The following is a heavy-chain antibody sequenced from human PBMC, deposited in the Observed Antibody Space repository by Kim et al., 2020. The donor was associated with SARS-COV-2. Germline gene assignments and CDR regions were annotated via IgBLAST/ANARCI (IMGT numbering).Heavy chain of an antibody. J-gene: IGHJ5*01. D-gene: IGHD2-21*01. CDR3: AKNLGPIAGGYPVVDS. V-gene: IGHV3-11*06. Sequence: ESVKGRVTISRDNAQNAVYLQMTSLRDEDTAVYYCAKNLGPIAGGYPVVDSWGQGTRVTVSS.